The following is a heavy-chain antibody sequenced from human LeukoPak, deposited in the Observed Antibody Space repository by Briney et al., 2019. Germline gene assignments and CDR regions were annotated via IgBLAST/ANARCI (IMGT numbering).Heavy chain of an antibody. J-gene: IGHJ3*02. CDR2: INQDETSA. CDR3: GRGGDCIDM. CDR1: GFTFRNYL. Sequence: GGSLRLSCAVSGFTFRNYLMHWVRQAPGKGLVWVSRINQDETSASADSVKGRFTISRANAKATLYLQMNRLRPEDTAVYCCGRGGDCIDMWGQGTTVIVSS. V-gene: IGHV3-74*01. D-gene: IGHD2-21*01.